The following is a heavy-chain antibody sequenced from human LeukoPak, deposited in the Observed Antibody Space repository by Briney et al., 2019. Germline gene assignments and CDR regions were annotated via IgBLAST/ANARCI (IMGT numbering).Heavy chain of an antibody. D-gene: IGHD2-2*01. CDR2: ISSNGGST. J-gene: IGHJ3*02. Sequence: GGSLRLSCSASGFTFSSYAMHWVRQAPGKGLEYVSAISSNGGSTYYADSVKGRFTISRDNSKNTLYLQMSSLRAEDTAVYYCVKAVVPAAIAEAFDIWGQGTMVTVSS. CDR3: VKAVVPAAIAEAFDI. CDR1: GFTFSSYA. V-gene: IGHV3-64D*06.